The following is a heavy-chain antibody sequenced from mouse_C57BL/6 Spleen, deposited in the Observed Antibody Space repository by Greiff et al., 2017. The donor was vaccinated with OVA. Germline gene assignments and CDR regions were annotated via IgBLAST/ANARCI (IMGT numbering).Heavy chain of an antibody. J-gene: IGHJ4*01. CDR3: ARSPRGSRENYGMDY. CDR2: IDPNSGGT. V-gene: IGHV1-72*01. CDR1: GYTFTSYW. Sequence: VQLQQSGAELVKPGASVKLSCKASGYTFTSYWMHWVKQRPGRGLEWIGRIDPNSGGTKYNEKFKSKATLTVDKPSSTAYMQLSSLTSEHSAVFECARSPRGSRENYGMDYWGQGTSVTVSS. D-gene: IGHD1-1*01.